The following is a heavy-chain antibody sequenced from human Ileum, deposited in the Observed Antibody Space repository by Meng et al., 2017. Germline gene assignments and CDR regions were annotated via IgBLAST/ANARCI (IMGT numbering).Heavy chain of an antibody. Sequence: QLQLQESGPGLVKSSETLSLTCTVSGGSVSSSGYQWGWIRQPPGKGLEWIGYASTNYNPSLKSRVTISVDTSKNQFSLKLTSVTAADTAVYYCARDHWGSLDYWGQGVLVTVSS. CDR1: GGSVSSSGYQ. D-gene: IGHD7-27*01. V-gene: IGHV4-61*08. J-gene: IGHJ4*02. CDR2: AST. CDR3: ARDHWGSLDY.